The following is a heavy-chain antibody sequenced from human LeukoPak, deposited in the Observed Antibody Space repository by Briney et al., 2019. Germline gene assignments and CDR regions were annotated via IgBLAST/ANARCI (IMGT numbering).Heavy chain of an antibody. CDR3: AREDAYYYYMDV. CDR2: ISAYNGNT. CDR1: VYTFTTYG. V-gene: IGHV1-18*01. J-gene: IGHJ6*03. Sequence: ALVRVSSTASVYTFTTYGISWVRQAPGQGLEWMGWISAYNGNTNDAQKLQGRVTMTTDTSTSTAYMELRSLRSDDTAVYFCAREDAYYYYMDVWGKGTTVTV.